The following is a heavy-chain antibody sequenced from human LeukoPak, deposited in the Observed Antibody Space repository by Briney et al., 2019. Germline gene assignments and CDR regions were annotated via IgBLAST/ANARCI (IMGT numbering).Heavy chain of an antibody. Sequence: SETLSLTCTVSGGSISSYYWSWIRQPPGKGLEWIGYIYYSGSTNYNPSLKSRVTISVDTSKNQFSLKLSSVTAADTAVYYCARGGNSSSWYLFGASDGEYFQHWGQGTLVTVSS. V-gene: IGHV4-59*01. CDR1: GGSISSYY. J-gene: IGHJ1*01. CDR3: ARGGNSSSWYLFGASDGEYFQH. CDR2: IYYSGST. D-gene: IGHD6-13*01.